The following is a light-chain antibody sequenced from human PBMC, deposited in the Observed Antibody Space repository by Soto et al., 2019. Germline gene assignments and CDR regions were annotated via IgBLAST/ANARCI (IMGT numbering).Light chain of an antibody. CDR1: QGISSY. CDR2: AAS. CDR3: QQLNTYPLT. Sequence: DIQLTQSPSFLSASVGDRVTITCRASQGISSYLAWYQQKPGKAPNLLIYAASTLQSGVPSRFSGSESGTEFTLTISSLQPEDSATYYCQQLNTYPLTFGGGTKVDIK. V-gene: IGKV1-9*01. J-gene: IGKJ4*01.